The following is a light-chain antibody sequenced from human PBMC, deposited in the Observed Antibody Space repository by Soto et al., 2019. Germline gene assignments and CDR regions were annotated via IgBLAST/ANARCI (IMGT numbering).Light chain of an antibody. Sequence: EIVLTQSPGTLSLSPGDRATLSCRASQSVSSSYLAWYQQKPGQAPRLLIYGASSRATGIPDRFSGSGSGTDFPLTISRLEPEDFAVYYCQQYGSSPYTFGQGTKLEIK. V-gene: IGKV3-20*01. CDR3: QQYGSSPYT. J-gene: IGKJ2*01. CDR1: QSVSSSY. CDR2: GAS.